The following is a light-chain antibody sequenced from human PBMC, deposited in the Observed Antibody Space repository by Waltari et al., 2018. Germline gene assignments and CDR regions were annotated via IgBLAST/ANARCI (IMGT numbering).Light chain of an antibody. J-gene: IGKJ1*01. Sequence: SCRACQSISRFLAWYQQKPGQAPRLLIYDASTRATGIPDRFSGSGSGTDFSLTINRLEPEDIAVYYCQKYGSLPATFGQGTKVEIK. CDR2: DAS. CDR3: QKYGSLPAT. V-gene: IGKV3-20*01. CDR1: QSISRF.